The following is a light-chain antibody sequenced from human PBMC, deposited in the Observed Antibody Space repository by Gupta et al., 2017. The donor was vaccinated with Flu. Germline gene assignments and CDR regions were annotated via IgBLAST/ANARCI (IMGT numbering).Light chain of an antibody. J-gene: IGKJ2*01. CDR1: LSINSRY. CDR2: GTS. Sequence: ERATLYCRARLSINSRYLAWYQQKRGQAPRLLLYGTSSRATGIPDRFSGSGSGTDFTLTISRLEPEDFAVYYCQQYTTPPVTFGQGTKLEIK. CDR3: QQYTTPPVT. V-gene: IGKV3-20*01.